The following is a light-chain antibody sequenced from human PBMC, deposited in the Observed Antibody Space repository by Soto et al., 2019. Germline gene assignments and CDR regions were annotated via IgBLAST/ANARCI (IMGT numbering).Light chain of an antibody. CDR2: DAS. J-gene: IGKJ1*01. CDR1: QGISSW. CDR3: QQYYSYQWT. V-gene: IGKV1-12*01. Sequence: DIQMTQSPSSVSASVGDRFTVTCRASQGISSWLAWYQQKPVKAPKLLIYDASSLESGVPSRFSGSGSGTDFTLTISCLQSEDFATYYCQQYYSYQWTFGQGTKGDNK.